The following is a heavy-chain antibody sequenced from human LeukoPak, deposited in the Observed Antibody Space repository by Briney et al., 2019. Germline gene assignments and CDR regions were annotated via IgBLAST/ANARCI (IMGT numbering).Heavy chain of an antibody. Sequence: ASLKISCKVSVYTFTDYYMHWVQQAPGKGLEWMGLVDPEDGEPIYAEKFQCRVTITADTSTDTAYMELSSLRSENTAVYYCATARVTMIVVRPPDYWGQGTLVTVSS. CDR1: VYTFTDYY. CDR3: ATARVTMIVVRPPDY. D-gene: IGHD3-22*01. CDR2: VDPEDGEP. V-gene: IGHV1-69-2*01. J-gene: IGHJ4*02.